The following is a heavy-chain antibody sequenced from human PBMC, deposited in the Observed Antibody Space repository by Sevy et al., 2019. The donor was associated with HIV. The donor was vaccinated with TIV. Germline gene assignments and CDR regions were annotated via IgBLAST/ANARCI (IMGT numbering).Heavy chain of an antibody. CDR2: ISWNSGSI. CDR1: GFTFDDYA. V-gene: IGHV3-9*01. Sequence: GGSLRLSCAASGFTFDDYAMHWVRQAPGKGMEWVSGISWNSGSIGYADSVKGRFTISRDNAKNSLYLQMNSLRAEDTALYYCAKGDLSYGDAFDIWGQGTMVTVSS. J-gene: IGHJ3*02. CDR3: AKGDLSYGDAFDI. D-gene: IGHD5-18*01.